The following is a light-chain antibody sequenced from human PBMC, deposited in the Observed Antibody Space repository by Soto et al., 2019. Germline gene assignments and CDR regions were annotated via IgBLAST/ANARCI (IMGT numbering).Light chain of an antibody. J-gene: IGKJ1*01. CDR1: QSVRSNY. CDR3: QLHGSLPQT. V-gene: IGKV3-20*01. Sequence: ETLLTQSPGTLSLSPGERATLSCRASQSVRSNYLAWYQQKPGQAPRLLIFGASSRATGIPDRFSGSGSGTDFTLTISGLEPEDFAVYYCQLHGSLPQTFGQGTKVDIK. CDR2: GAS.